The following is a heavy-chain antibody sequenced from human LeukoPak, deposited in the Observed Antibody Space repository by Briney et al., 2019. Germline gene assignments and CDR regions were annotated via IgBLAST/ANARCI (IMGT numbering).Heavy chain of an antibody. D-gene: IGHD3-16*02. CDR2: IYSGGST. CDR1: GFTVSSNY. CDR3: AREISDYDYVWGSYRYFDY. Sequence: GGSLRLSCAASGFTVSSNYMSWVRQAPGKGLEWVSVIYSGGSTYYADSVKGRFTISRDNSKNTLYLQMNSLRAEDTAVYYCAREISDYDYVWGSYRYFDYWGQGTLVTVSS. V-gene: IGHV3-53*01. J-gene: IGHJ4*02.